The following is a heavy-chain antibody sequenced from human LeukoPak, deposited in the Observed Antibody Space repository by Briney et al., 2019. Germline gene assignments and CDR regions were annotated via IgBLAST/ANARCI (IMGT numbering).Heavy chain of an antibody. CDR1: GASISNSAYY. V-gene: IGHV4-39*01. CDR2: VHYSGST. J-gene: IGHJ5*02. Sequence: SETLSLSCTVSGASISNSAYYWLWIRQPPGEGLECIGTVHYSGSTFYNPSLKSRVHLSVDTSKNQFSLQLSSVTAADTDVYYCARLFFVIDTWGQGTLVTVSS. D-gene: IGHD3-3*01. CDR3: ARLFFVIDT.